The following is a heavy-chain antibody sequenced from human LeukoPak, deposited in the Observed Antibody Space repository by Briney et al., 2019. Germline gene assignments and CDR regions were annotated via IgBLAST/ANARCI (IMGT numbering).Heavy chain of an antibody. Sequence: PGGSLRLSCAASGFTFTRHAMSWVRQAPGKGLEWVSGIGARGRNTYYADSVQGRFTISGDNSQDNLFLQMNSLRDDDTAIYYCTKEPELLPSGDWFDPWGQGTLVTVSS. CDR2: IGARGRNT. J-gene: IGHJ5*02. V-gene: IGHV3-23*01. CDR1: GFTFTRHA. CDR3: TKEPELLPSGDWFDP. D-gene: IGHD1-14*01.